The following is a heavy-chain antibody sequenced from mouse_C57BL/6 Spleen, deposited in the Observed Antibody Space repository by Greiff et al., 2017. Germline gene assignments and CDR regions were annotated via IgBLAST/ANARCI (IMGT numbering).Heavy chain of an antibody. CDR3: ARKGIYSYSMDY. D-gene: IGHD2-1*01. CDR2: IDPSDSYT. CDR1: GYTFTSYW. Sequence: VQLQQPGAELVMPGASVKLSCKASGYTFTSYWMHWVKQRPGQGLEWIGEIDPSDSYTNYTQKFKGKSTLTVDKSSSTAYMQLSSLTSEDSAVYYCARKGIYSYSMDYWGQGTSVTVSS. J-gene: IGHJ4*01. V-gene: IGHV1-69*01.